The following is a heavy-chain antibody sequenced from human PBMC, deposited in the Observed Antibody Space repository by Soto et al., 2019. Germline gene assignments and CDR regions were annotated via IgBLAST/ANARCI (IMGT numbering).Heavy chain of an antibody. V-gene: IGHV3-33*01. CDR2: IWYDGSNK. CDR1: GFTFSSYG. D-gene: IGHD2-2*02. Sequence: QVQLVESGGGVVQPGRSLRLSCAASGFTFSSYGMHWVRQAPGKGLEWVAVIWYDGSNKYYVDSVKGRFTISRGNSKNTLYLQMNSLRAEDTAVYYCARGGYCSSTSCYTYYYYGMDVWGQGTTVTVSS. CDR3: ARGGYCSSTSCYTYYYYGMDV. J-gene: IGHJ6*02.